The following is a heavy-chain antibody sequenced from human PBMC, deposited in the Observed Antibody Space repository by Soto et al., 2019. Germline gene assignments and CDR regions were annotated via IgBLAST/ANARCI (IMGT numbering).Heavy chain of an antibody. CDR1: GFTFSSYA. D-gene: IGHD6-13*01. J-gene: IGHJ4*02. V-gene: IGHV3-30-3*01. CDR3: ARGGEQQLPRGYFDY. Sequence: QVQLVESGGGVVQPGRSLRLSCAASGFTFSSYAMHWVRQAPGKGLEWVAVISYDGSNKYYADSVKGRFTISRDNSRNTRYLQMNSLRAEDTAVYYCARGGEQQLPRGYFDYWGQGTLVTVSS. CDR2: ISYDGSNK.